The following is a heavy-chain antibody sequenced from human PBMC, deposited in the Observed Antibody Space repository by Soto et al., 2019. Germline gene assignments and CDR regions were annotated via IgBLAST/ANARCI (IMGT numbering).Heavy chain of an antibody. D-gene: IGHD1-1*01. V-gene: IGHV3-74*01. CDR3: ARGPRASSTGTGAH. CDR1: GFSFSACW. CDR2: ISDDGSTA. Sequence: GGPLRLSCAVSGFSFSACWMHWVRQVPGKGLTWVSRISDDGSTATYADSVKGRFVISRDNAKNSLYLEMNTLRADDSGLYYCARGPRASSTGTGAHWGRGTVVTVSS. J-gene: IGHJ4*02.